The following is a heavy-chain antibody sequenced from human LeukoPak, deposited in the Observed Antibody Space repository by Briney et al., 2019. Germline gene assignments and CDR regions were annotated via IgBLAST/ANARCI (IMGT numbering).Heavy chain of an antibody. V-gene: IGHV1-69*01. CDR3: ARDGVRNMGLRLDY. CDR1: RGTFGVNA. CDR2: IIPIFPKS. J-gene: IGHJ4*02. Sequence: ASVKVSCKASRGTFGVNAIHWVRQAPGQGLEWMGDIIPIFPKSNYAQKFQGRVTFTADESTSTAYMEMSSLTSEDTAVYYCARDGVRNMGLRLDYWGQGTLVIVSS. D-gene: IGHD1-14*01.